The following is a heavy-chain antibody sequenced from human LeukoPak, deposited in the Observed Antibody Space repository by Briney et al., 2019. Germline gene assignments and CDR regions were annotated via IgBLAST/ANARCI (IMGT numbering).Heavy chain of an antibody. Sequence: ASEKVSCKASGYTFTGYYMHWVRQAPGQGLEWMGWINPNSGGTNYAQKFQGRVTMTRDTSISTAYMELSRLRPDDTAVYYCARDRSVVVVAATRRVAFDIWGQGTMVTVSS. CDR2: INPNSGGT. CDR3: ARDRSVVVVAATRRVAFDI. J-gene: IGHJ3*02. CDR1: GYTFTGYY. V-gene: IGHV1-2*02. D-gene: IGHD2-15*01.